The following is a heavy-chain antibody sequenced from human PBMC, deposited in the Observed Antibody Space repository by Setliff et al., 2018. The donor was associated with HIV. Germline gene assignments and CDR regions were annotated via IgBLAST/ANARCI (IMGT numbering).Heavy chain of an antibody. Sequence: PSETLSLTCVVSGYSISSDYYWGWLRQAPGKGLDWIGTIYHSGTTYYNPSLKSRVTISVDKSKNQFSLKLSSVTAADTAVYYCARLTTGAAFDIWGQGTMVTVSS. CDR3: ARLTTGAAFDI. CDR2: IYHSGTT. D-gene: IGHD4-17*01. CDR1: GYSISSDYY. V-gene: IGHV4-38-2*01. J-gene: IGHJ3*02.